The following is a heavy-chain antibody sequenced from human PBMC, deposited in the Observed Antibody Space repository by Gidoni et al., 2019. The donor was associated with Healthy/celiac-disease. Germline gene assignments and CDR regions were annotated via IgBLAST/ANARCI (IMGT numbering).Heavy chain of an antibody. Sequence: EVQLVESGGGLVQPGGSMRLFCAPSAFTFSSHWMSWGRQAPGKGPEWVSKIKQDGSEKYYVDSVKGRFTISRDNAKNSLYLQMNSLRAEDTAVYYCAREPSYCSSTSCYYYGMDVWGQGTTVTVSS. D-gene: IGHD2-2*01. V-gene: IGHV3-7*01. CDR2: IKQDGSEK. CDR1: AFTFSSHW. CDR3: AREPSYCSSTSCYYYGMDV. J-gene: IGHJ6*02.